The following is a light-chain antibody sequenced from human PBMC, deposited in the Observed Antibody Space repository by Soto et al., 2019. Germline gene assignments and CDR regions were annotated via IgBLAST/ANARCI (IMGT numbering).Light chain of an antibody. CDR1: QSVLYSSNNKNY. V-gene: IGKV4-1*01. Sequence: DIVMTQSPDALAVSLGERATINCKSSQSVLYSSNNKNYLAWYQQKPGQPPKLLIYWASTRESGVPYRFSGSGSETDFTLTISSLQAEDVAVYYCQQDYSTLTFGGGTKVEIK. CDR3: QQDYSTLT. CDR2: WAS. J-gene: IGKJ4*01.